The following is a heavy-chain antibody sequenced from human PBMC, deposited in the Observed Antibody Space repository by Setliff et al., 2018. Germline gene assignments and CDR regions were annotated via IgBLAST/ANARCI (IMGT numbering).Heavy chain of an antibody. V-gene: IGHV3-33*08. CDR1: GFTFSTYR. D-gene: IGHD2-15*01. CDR3: ARTCSGSGCYAGLES. Sequence: PGGSLRLSCAASGFTFSTYRMHWVRQAPGKGLEWVAVIWDDGGNKYHADSVKGRFTTSRDNSKNTLYLQMNSLRPEDTAVYYCARTCSGSGCYAGLESWGQGTPVTVS. CDR2: IWDDGGNK. J-gene: IGHJ4*02.